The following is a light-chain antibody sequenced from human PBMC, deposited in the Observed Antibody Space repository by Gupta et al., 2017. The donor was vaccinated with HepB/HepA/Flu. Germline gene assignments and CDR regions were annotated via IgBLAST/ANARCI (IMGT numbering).Light chain of an antibody. CDR1: RSNIGSNH. J-gene: IGLJ3*02. CDR3: AVWEDSQRGNWV. V-gene: IGLV1-47*01. Sequence: QPHSASGTPGQGVAISCSGGRSNIGSNHVYWYEQFPGSAPKLIIYRTTQWPSGVPDRFSASKSGTSASLAISGLRSEDEADYYCAVWEDSQRGNWVFGGGTKVTVL. CDR2: RTT.